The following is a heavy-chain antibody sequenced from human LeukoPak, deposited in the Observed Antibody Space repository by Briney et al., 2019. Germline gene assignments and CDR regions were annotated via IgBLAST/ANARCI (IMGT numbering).Heavy chain of an antibody. D-gene: IGHD5-18*01. Sequence: RGSLTLSCAASGFTFTNYGIHWVRQPPGKGLEWVAFIGYNERDKHYADSAKGRFTLCRGHSKHPMYRQTGCVMGEGPGVYLWAKYQGYSQDYWGHETQVIVSS. CDR2: IGYNERDK. CDR3: AKYQGYSQDY. J-gene: IGHJ4*01. CDR1: GFTFTNYG. V-gene: IGHV3-30*02.